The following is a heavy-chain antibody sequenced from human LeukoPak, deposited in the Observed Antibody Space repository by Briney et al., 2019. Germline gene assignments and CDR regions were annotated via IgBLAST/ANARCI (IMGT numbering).Heavy chain of an antibody. Sequence: PGGSLRLSCAASGLTFSSCWMSWVCQAPGKGLEWVANIKQDGSAKYYVDSVKGRFTISRDNAKNSLYLQMDSLRAEDTAVYYCAKDFAGAFDCWGQGTPVTVSS. CDR2: IKQDGSAK. CDR3: AKDFAGAFDC. V-gene: IGHV3-7*01. D-gene: IGHD2-8*02. J-gene: IGHJ4*02. CDR1: GLTFSSCW.